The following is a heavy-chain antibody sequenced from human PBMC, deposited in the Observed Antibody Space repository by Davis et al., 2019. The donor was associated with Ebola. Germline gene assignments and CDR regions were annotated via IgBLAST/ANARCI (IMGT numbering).Heavy chain of an antibody. Sequence: MPSETLSLTCTVSGGSISSYYWSWIRQPPGKGLEWIGYIYYSGSTYYNPSLKSRVTISVDTSKNQFSLKLSSVTAADTAVYYCARTTTREDWFDPWGQGTLVTVSS. CDR3: ARTTTREDWFDP. D-gene: IGHD1-26*01. CDR2: IYYSGST. CDR1: GGSISSYY. J-gene: IGHJ5*02. V-gene: IGHV4-59*12.